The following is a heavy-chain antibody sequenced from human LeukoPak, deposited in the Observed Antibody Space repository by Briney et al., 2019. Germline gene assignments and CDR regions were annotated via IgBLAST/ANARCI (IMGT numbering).Heavy chain of an antibody. CDR3: AKDGRLLLWFVELSSRYFQH. CDR1: GFTFSSYA. V-gene: IGHV3-23*01. D-gene: IGHD3-10*01. J-gene: IGHJ1*01. Sequence: GGSLRLSCAASGFTFSSYAMSWVRQAPGKGLEWVSAISGSGGSTYYADSVKGRFTISRDNSKNTLYLQMNSLRAEDTAVYYCAKDGRLLLWFVELSSRYFQHWGQGTLVTVSS. CDR2: ISGSGGST.